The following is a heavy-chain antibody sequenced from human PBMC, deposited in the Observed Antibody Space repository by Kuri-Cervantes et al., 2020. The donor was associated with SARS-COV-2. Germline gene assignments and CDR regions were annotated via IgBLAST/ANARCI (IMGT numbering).Heavy chain of an antibody. J-gene: IGHJ5*02. Sequence: GGSLRLSCAASGFTFSSYWMHWVRQAPGKGLVWVSRINSDGSSTSYADSVKDRFTISRDNAKNTLYLQMNSLRAEDTAVYYCARDAVAAAGSEWFDPWGQGTLVTVSS. CDR2: INSDGSST. CDR1: GFTFSSYW. V-gene: IGHV3-74*01. D-gene: IGHD6-13*01. CDR3: ARDAVAAAGSEWFDP.